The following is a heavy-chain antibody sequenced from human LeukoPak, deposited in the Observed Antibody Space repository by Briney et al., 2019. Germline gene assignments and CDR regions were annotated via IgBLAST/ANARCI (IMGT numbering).Heavy chain of an antibody. CDR2: ISSGGSTI. Sequence: PGGSLRLSCAASGFTFSDYYLSWISQAPGKGLEWVSYISSGGSTIYYADSVEGRFTISRYNAKNSLYLQMNSLRAEDTAVYYCAREGSRYCSGGDCPFDYWGQRTLVTVSS. D-gene: IGHD2-15*01. CDR1: GFTFSDYY. CDR3: AREGSRYCSGGDCPFDY. J-gene: IGHJ4*02. V-gene: IGHV3-11*01.